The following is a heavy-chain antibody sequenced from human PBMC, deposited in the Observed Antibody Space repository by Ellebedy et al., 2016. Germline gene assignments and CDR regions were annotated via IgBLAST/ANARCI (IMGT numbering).Heavy chain of an antibody. D-gene: IGHD6-13*01. CDR2: IKQDGSEK. Sequence: ESLKISXAASGFTFSSYWMSWVRQAPGKGLEWVANIKQDGSEKYYVDSVKGRFTISRDNAKNSLYLQMNSLRAEDTAVYYCARDGAAAGSRWGQGTLVTVSS. CDR3: ARDGAAAGSR. V-gene: IGHV3-7*04. CDR1: GFTFSSYW. J-gene: IGHJ4*02.